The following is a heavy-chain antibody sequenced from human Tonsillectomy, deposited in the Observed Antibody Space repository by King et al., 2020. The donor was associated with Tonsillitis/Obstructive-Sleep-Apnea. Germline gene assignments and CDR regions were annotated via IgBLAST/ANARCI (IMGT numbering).Heavy chain of an antibody. V-gene: IGHV3-15*01. CDR3: TTDVHDFDY. D-gene: IGHD3-10*02. J-gene: IGHJ4*02. CDR1: GFTFSNDW. CDR2: IKSKTYGWIK. Sequence: VQLVESGGGLVKPGGSLRLSCSASGFTFSNDWLSCVRQAPGKGLEWVVRIKSKTYGWIKDDATPVKGRFTISRDDSKITLHLQMNRLKTEDTAVYYCTTDVHDFDYWGQGTLVTVSS.